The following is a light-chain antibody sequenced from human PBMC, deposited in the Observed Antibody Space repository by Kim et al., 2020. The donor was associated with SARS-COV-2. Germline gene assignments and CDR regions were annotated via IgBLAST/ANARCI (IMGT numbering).Light chain of an antibody. Sequence: QSALTQPRSVSGSPGQSVTISCTGTSTDVGGYYYVSWYQQHPGKAPKLMIYDVTERPSGVPDRFSASKSGNTASLTISGLQAEDEADYYCCSYAGSPPYVFGTGTKVTVL. V-gene: IGLV2-11*01. CDR3: CSYAGSPPYV. J-gene: IGLJ1*01. CDR1: STDVGGYYY. CDR2: DVT.